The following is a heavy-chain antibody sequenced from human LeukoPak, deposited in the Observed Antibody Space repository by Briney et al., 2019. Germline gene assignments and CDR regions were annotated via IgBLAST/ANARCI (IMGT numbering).Heavy chain of an antibody. CDR2: IKQDGSEK. J-gene: IGHJ4*02. CDR3: AKDLVYGANCFFES. D-gene: IGHD4-23*01. CDR1: GFTFSGYW. V-gene: IGHV3-7*01. Sequence: PGGSLRLSCAASGFTFSGYWMSWVRQAPGKGLEWVANIKQDGSEKYYLDSVKGRFTISRDNAKNSLYLQMNSLRAEDTAVYYCAKDLVYGANCFFESWGQGTLVTVSS.